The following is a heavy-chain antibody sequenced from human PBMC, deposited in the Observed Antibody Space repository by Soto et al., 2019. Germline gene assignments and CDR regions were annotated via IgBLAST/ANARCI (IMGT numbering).Heavy chain of an antibody. CDR1: GFTFSSDS. Sequence: GGSLRLACAGSGFTFSSDSMAWVRQAPGKGLEWVSYISSSSSTIYYADSVKGRFTISRDNSKNSMYLQMNSLRTEDTAFYYCAKDIAASGWYSLDSWGQGT. V-gene: IGHV3-48*04. J-gene: IGHJ4*02. CDR2: ISSSSSTI. CDR3: AKDIAASGWYSLDS. D-gene: IGHD6-19*01.